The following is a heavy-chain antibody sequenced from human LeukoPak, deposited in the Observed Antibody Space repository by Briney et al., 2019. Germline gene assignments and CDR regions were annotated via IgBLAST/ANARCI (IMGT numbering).Heavy chain of an antibody. V-gene: IGHV3-7*01. CDR1: GFTFSSYW. D-gene: IGHD4-11*01. CDR2: IKQDGSEK. J-gene: IGHJ4*02. CDR3: AGENTVTTLSPDY. Sequence: GGSLRLSCAASGFTFSSYWMSWVRQAPGKGLEWVANIKQDGSEKYYVDSVKGRFTISRDNAKNSLYLQMNSLRAEDTAVYYCAGENTVTTLSPDYWGQGTLVTVSS.